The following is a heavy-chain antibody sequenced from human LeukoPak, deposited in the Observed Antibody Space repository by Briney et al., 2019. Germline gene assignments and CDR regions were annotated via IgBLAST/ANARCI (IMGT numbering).Heavy chain of an antibody. V-gene: IGHV3-23*01. D-gene: IGHD4-11*01. Sequence: GGSLRLSCTASGFTFSSYAMNWVRQAPGKGLEWVSGIGAGGTFTYYADSVKGRFTIFRDNSRNTLYLQMNSLRADDTAVYYCAKDLDYTTYGYYSDYWGQGTLVTVSS. J-gene: IGHJ4*02. CDR3: AKDLDYTTYGYYSDY. CDR2: IGAGGTFT. CDR1: GFTFSSYA.